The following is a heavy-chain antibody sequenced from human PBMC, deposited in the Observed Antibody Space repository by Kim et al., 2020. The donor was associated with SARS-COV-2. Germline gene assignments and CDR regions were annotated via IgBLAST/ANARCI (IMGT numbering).Heavy chain of an antibody. CDR2: YYSGST. Sequence: YYSGSTYYNPSLKSRVTISVDTSKNQCSLKLSSVTAADTAVYYCARAEAYWGQGTLVTVSS. J-gene: IGHJ4*02. V-gene: IGHV4-30-4*01. CDR3: ARAEAY.